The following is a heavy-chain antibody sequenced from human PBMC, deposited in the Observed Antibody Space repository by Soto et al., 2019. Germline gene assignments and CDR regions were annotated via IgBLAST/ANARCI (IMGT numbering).Heavy chain of an antibody. D-gene: IGHD3-16*01. CDR3: AKDTVRGSHLLLGYFDY. CDR1: EVNLRRYG. J-gene: IGHJ4*02. CDR2: ISYDGSNK. V-gene: IGHV3-30*18. Sequence: PGGPQRQSYTGSEVNLRRYGVHCVRTEQGRGLEWVAVISYDGSNKYYADSVKGRFTISRDNSKNTLYLQMNSLRAEDTAVYYCAKDTVRGSHLLLGYFDYWGQGTLVTVFS.